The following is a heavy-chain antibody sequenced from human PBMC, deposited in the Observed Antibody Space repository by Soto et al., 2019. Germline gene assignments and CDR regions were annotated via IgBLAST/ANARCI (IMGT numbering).Heavy chain of an antibody. J-gene: IGHJ5*02. D-gene: IGHD1-26*01. Sequence: EVQVVESGGGLVKPGGSLRLSCTFTFSMYSMNWVRQAPGKGLGCVASISSGSAYIKYAESVKGRFTISRDNAKNYLHLQMNSMRVDDTAISHWERDQGGSYDSWFVPWGQGTLVTGSS. CDR1: TFSMYS. V-gene: IGHV3-21*06. CDR2: ISSGSAYI. CDR3: ERDQGGSYDSWFVP.